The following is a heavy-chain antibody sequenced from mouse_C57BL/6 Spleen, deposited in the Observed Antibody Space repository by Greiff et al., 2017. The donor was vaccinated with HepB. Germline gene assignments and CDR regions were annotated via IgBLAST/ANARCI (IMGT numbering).Heavy chain of an antibody. V-gene: IGHV8-12*01. CDR2: IYWDDDK. CDR1: GFSLSTSGMG. Sequence: QVTLKVSGPGILQSSQTLSLTCSFSGFSLSTSGMGVSWIRQPSGKGLEWLAHIYWDDDKRYNPSLKSRLTISKDTSRNQVFLKITRVDTADTATYCGAGREGWELAWFAYWGQGTLVTVSA. D-gene: IGHD3-3*01. J-gene: IGHJ3*01. CDR3: AGREGWELAWFAY.